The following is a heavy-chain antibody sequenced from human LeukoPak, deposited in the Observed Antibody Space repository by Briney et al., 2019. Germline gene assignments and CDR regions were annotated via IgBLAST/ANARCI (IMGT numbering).Heavy chain of an antibody. V-gene: IGHV4-34*01. CDR1: GESFSGYY. Sequence: SETLSLTCAVYGESFSGYYWNWIRQPPGKGLEWIGEINHSGSTNYNPSLKSRVTISVATSKSQFSLRLTSVTAADTAVYYCARRFGRKFGERFYYYHYMDVWGKGTTVTISS. D-gene: IGHD3-10*01. J-gene: IGHJ6*03. CDR3: ARRFGRKFGERFYYYHYMDV. CDR2: INHSGST.